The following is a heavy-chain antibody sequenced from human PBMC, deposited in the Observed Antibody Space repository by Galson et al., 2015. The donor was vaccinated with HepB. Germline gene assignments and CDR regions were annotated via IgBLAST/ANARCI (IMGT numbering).Heavy chain of an antibody. CDR1: GFTFSNYA. J-gene: IGHJ6*02. CDR3: AKGDVWGSAARNYGMDV. V-gene: IGHV3-23*01. D-gene: IGHD3-16*01. CDR2: ISAGGDTT. Sequence: SLRLSCAASGFTFSNYAMTWVRQAPGKGLEWVSSISAGGDTTYYADSVKGRFTISRDNAKKMLSLRTNSLRAEDTAVYYCAKGDVWGSAARNYGMDVWGQGTTVTVS.